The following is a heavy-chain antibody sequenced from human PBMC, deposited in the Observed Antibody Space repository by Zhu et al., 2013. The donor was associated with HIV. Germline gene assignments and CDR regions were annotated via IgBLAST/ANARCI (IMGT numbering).Heavy chain of an antibody. CDR3: ARGTGRWGYYFDY. Sequence: QVQLVQSGTEVKKPGASVKVSCKASGYTFTTYDINWVRQAPGQGLEWMGWMNPNSGNTDHAQRFQGRVTMTRNTSISTAYMELNSLRSEDTAVYYCARGTGRWGYYFDYWGQGTLVTVSS. D-gene: IGHD3-16*01. CDR2: MNPNSGNT. V-gene: IGHV1-8*01. CDR1: GYTFTTYD. J-gene: IGHJ4*02.